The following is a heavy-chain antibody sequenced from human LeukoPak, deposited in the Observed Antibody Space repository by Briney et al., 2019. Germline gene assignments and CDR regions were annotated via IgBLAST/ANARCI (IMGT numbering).Heavy chain of an antibody. CDR3: ARGRRDGSYYFDY. CDR2: IYYTGST. J-gene: IGHJ4*02. CDR1: GGSISSYY. Sequence: SETLSLTCTVSGGSISSYYWGWIRQPPGRGLEWIGYIYYTGSTNYNPSLRSRVTMSVDTSKKFFSLRLNSVTAADTAVYYCARGRRDGSYYFDYWGQGTLVTFSS. V-gene: IGHV4-59*01.